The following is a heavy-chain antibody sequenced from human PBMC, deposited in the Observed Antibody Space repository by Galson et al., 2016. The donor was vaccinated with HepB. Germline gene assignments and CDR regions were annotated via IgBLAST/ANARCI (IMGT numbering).Heavy chain of an antibody. D-gene: IGHD2-21*02. V-gene: IGHV3-7*01. CDR2: IKQDASEK. CDR3: ARDYRHCGADPK. Sequence: SLRLSCAASGFAFNTYWMSWVRHAPGKGLEWVANIKQDASEKYYVDSVKGRFTISRDNAKNSLYLQMNSLTADDTAVYYCARDYRHCGADPKGAQGTLVTVSS. CDR1: GFAFNTYW. J-gene: IGHJ4*02.